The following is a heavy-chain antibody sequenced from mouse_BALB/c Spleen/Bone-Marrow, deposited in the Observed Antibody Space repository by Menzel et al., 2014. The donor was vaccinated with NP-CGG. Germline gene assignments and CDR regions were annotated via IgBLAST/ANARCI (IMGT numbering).Heavy chain of an antibody. CDR3: ARRGTGTGSYYFDY. J-gene: IGHJ2*01. CDR2: ISSVGSYT. V-gene: IGHV5-6*02. D-gene: IGHD4-1*01. Sequence: EVKVEESGGDLVKPGGSLKLSCAASGFTFSNYGMSWVRRTPDKRLEWVATISSVGSYTYYPDSVKGRFTISRDNAKNTLFLQMSSLKSEDTAMYYCARRGTGTGSYYFDYWGQGTTLTVSS. CDR1: GFTFSNYG.